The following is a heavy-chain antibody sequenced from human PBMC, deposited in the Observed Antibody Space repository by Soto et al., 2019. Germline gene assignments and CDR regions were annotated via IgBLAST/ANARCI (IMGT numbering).Heavy chain of an antibody. CDR2: INHSGST. Sequence: QVQLQQWGAGLLKPSETLSLTCAVYGGSFSGYYWSWIRQPPGKGLEWIGEINHSGSTNYNPSLKSRVTISVDASKYQFSLKLSSVTAAYTAVYYCARGVSFYDSSGYYYSDYDGMDVWGQGTTVTVSS. CDR3: ARGVSFYDSSGYYYSDYDGMDV. V-gene: IGHV4-34*01. CDR1: GGSFSGYY. D-gene: IGHD3-22*01. J-gene: IGHJ6*02.